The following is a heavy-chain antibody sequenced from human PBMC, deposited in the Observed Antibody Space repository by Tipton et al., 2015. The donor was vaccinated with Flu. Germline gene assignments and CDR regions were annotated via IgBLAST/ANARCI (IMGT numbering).Heavy chain of an antibody. CDR3: ARDHPEYVDNPQWYFDL. Sequence: SLRLSCAASGFNFSYYEMNWVRQAPRKGLEWVAYISSSANAIYYADSVKGRFTISRDNAKNSLYLQMNSLRAEDTAIYFCARDHPEYVDNPQWYFDLWGRGTLVDVSS. J-gene: IGHJ2*01. V-gene: IGHV3-48*03. D-gene: IGHD3-9*01. CDR2: ISSSANAI. CDR1: GFNFSYYE.